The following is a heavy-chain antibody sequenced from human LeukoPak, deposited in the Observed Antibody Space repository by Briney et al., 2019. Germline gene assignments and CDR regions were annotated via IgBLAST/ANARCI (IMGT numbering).Heavy chain of an antibody. V-gene: IGHV4-34*01. CDR1: GGSSSGYY. Sequence: SETLSLTCAVYGGSSSGYYWSWIRQPPGKGLEWIGEINHSGSTNYNPSLKSRVTISVDTSKNQFSLKLSSVTAADTAVYYCARGFYYDFWSGYYPIWGQGTMVTVSS. J-gene: IGHJ3*02. CDR3: ARGFYYDFWSGYYPI. CDR2: INHSGST. D-gene: IGHD3-3*01.